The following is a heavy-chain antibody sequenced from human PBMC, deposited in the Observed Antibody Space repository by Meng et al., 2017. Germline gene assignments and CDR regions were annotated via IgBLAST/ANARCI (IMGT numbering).Heavy chain of an antibody. CDR1: GGSISSSSYY. J-gene: IGHJ6*02. V-gene: IGHV4-39*07. D-gene: IGHD3-22*01. CDR2: IYYSGST. Sequence: SETLSLTCTVSGGSISSSSYYWGWIRQPPGKGLEWIGSIYYSGSTYYNPSLKSRVTISVDTSKNQFSLKPSSVTAADTAVYYCARLRAGSSGYYGMDVWGQGTMVTVSS. CDR3: ARLRAGSSGYYGMDV.